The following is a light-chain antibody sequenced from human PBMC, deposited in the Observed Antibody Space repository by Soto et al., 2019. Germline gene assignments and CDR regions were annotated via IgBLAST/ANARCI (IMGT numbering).Light chain of an antibody. Sequence: QSVLTQPPSASGTPGQRVTISCSGGSSNIGSNTVNWYQQLPGTAPKLLIYSNNQRPSGVPDRFSGSKSGTSASLAISGLQSEDEADYYCAAWDDRLNGYVFGTGTRSPS. CDR3: AAWDDRLNGYV. V-gene: IGLV1-44*01. J-gene: IGLJ1*01. CDR1: SSNIGSNT. CDR2: SNN.